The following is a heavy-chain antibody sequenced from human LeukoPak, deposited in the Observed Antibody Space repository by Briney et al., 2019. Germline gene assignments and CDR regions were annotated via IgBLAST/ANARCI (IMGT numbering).Heavy chain of an antibody. CDR3: ARGGGDSTSAHYYYMDV. V-gene: IGHV1-18*01. J-gene: IGHJ6*03. CDR1: GYTFTSYG. D-gene: IGHD4-23*01. CDR2: ISAYNGNT. Sequence: ASGKVSCKASGYTFTSYGISWVRQAPGQGLEWMGWISAYNGNTNYAQKLQGRVTMTTDTSTSTAYMELRSLRSDDTAVYYCARGGGDSTSAHYYYMDVWGKGTTVTVSS.